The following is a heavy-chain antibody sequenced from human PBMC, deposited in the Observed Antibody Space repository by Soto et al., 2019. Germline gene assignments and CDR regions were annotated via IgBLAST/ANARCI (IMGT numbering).Heavy chain of an antibody. Sequence: GGSLRLCCAASGFTVRSYAVSWARQAPGKGLEWVSAISGSGGSTYYADSVKGRFTISRDNSKNTLYLQMNSLRAEDTAVYYCAKDQSKVVVAAYFDYWGQGTLVTVS. V-gene: IGHV3-23*01. CDR3: AKDQSKVVVAAYFDY. D-gene: IGHD2-15*01. J-gene: IGHJ4*02. CDR1: GFTVRSYA. CDR2: ISGSGGST.